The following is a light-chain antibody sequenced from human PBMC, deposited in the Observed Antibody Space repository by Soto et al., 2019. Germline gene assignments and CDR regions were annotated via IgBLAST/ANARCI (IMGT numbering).Light chain of an antibody. CDR3: SSYAGSNMGV. CDR2: DVT. V-gene: IGLV2-11*01. J-gene: IGLJ1*01. CDR1: TTDVGSSDY. Sequence: QSALSRSVSGSPGQSVTLSCTGATTDVGSSDYVSWYQQHPGKAPRLLIYDVTKRPAGVPTRFSGSKSDKTASLTISGLQTEDDADYYCSSYAGSNMGVFGTGTKVTVL.